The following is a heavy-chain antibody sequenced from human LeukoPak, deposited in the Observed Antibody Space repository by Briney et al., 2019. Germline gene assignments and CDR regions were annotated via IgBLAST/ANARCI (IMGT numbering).Heavy chain of an antibody. CDR3: ASGTYYDFWRDFDY. CDR1: GYTFTSYG. D-gene: IGHD3-3*01. CDR2: ISAYNGNT. V-gene: IGHV1-18*01. J-gene: IGHJ4*02. Sequence: ASVKVSCKASGYTFTSYGISWVRQAPGQGLEWIGWISAYNGNTNYAQKLQGRVTMTTDTSTSTAYMELRSLRSDDTAVYYCASGTYYDFWRDFDYWGQGTLVTVSS.